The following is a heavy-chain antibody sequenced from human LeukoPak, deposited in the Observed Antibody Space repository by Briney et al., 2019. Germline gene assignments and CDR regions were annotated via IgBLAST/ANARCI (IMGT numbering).Heavy chain of an antibody. J-gene: IGHJ4*02. CDR3: ARVGSGSYYDDLDY. CDR1: GYTFTSYY. D-gene: IGHD1-26*01. Sequence: GASVKVSCKASGYTFTSYYMHWVRQAPGQGLEWMGIINPSGGSTSYAQKFQGRVTMTTDTSTSTAYMELRSLRSDDTAVYYCARVGSGSYYDDLDYWGQGTLVTVSS. V-gene: IGHV1-46*01. CDR2: INPSGGST.